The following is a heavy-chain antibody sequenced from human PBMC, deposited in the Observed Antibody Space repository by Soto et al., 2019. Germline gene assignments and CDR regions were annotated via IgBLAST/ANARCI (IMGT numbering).Heavy chain of an antibody. CDR1: CYTFTSYG. Sequence: SVKVSFKASCYTFTSYGISWVRQAPGQGLEWMGWISAYNGNTNYAQKLQGRVTMTTDTSTSTAYMELRSLRSDDTAVYYCAFLYDFWSGAYFDYWGQGTLVTVSS. CDR3: AFLYDFWSGAYFDY. CDR2: ISAYNGNT. J-gene: IGHJ4*02. D-gene: IGHD3-3*01. V-gene: IGHV1-18*04.